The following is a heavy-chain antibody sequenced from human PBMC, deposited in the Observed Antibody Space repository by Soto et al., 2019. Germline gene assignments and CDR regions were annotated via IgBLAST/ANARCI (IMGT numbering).Heavy chain of an antibody. J-gene: IGHJ5*02. CDR2: INHSGST. Sequence: QVQLQQWGAGLLKPSETLSLTCAVYGGSFSGYYWSWIRQPPGKGLEWIGEINHSGSTNYNPSLKRRVTIAVATSKNQFSLKLSSVTAADTAVYYCARPRRRGYDLALAPWGQGTLVTDSS. D-gene: IGHD5-12*01. CDR1: GGSFSGYY. V-gene: IGHV4-34*01. CDR3: ARPRRRGYDLALAP.